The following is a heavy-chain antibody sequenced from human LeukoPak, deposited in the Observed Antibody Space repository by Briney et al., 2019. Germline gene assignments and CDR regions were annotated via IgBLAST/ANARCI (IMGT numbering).Heavy chain of an antibody. CDR1: GFTFSSYW. J-gene: IGHJ4*02. Sequence: PGGSLRLSCAASGFTFSSYWMSWVRQAPGKGLEWVSVIYIGDKVHYADSVKGRFTISRDNSKNTVYLQMKSLRAEDTALYYCATIGTGYYREDSWGQGTLATVSS. CDR3: ATIGTGYYREDS. V-gene: IGHV3-66*01. CDR2: IYIGDKV. D-gene: IGHD3/OR15-3a*01.